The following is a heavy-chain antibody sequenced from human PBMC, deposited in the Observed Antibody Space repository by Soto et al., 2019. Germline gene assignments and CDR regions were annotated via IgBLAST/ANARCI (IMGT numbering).Heavy chain of an antibody. Sequence: SETLCLTCTVSGGSISIYYWSWIRQPPGKGLESIGYIYYSARTNYNTPLKSRVTIPVETSKNQFHLKPSSVTAEEKAVYYCASSYGGTLDYWGQGTLVTVSS. J-gene: IGHJ4*02. CDR1: GGSISIYY. CDR3: ASSYGGTLDY. CDR2: IYYSART. D-gene: IGHD4-17*01. V-gene: IGHV4-59*08.